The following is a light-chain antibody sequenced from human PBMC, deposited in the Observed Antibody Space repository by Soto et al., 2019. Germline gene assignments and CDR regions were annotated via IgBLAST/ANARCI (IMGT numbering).Light chain of an antibody. CDR1: QGISNY. V-gene: IGKV1-27*01. CDR2: AAS. CDR3: QKYNSAPNT. Sequence: DTQMIQSPSSLSASVGDRVTITCRASQGISNYLAWYQQKPGKVPKLLIYAASTLQSGVPSRFSGSGSGTVFTLTISSLQPEDVATYYCQKYNSAPNTFGKGTRREIK. J-gene: IGKJ5*01.